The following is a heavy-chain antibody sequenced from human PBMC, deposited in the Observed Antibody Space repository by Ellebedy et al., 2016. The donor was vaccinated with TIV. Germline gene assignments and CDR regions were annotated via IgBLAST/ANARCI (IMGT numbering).Heavy chain of an antibody. D-gene: IGHD3-22*01. V-gene: IGHV3-74*01. CDR1: GFTFSNYW. J-gene: IGHJ6*02. CDR3: ARSGREASGSLGYGMDV. CDR2: ISSDGSST. Sequence: GGSLRLSCAASGFTFSNYWMHWVRQAPGKGLVWVSRISSDGSSTNYADSVKGRFTISRDNAKNTLYLHMNSLRAEDTALYYCARSGREASGSLGYGMDVWGQGTTVTVS.